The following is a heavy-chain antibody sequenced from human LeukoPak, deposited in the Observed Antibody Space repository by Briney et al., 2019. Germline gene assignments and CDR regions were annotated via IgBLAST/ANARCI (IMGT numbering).Heavy chain of an antibody. CDR2: IYYSGST. D-gene: IGHD2-21*01. CDR3: ARVGPGAYCGGDCYRGAFDI. CDR1: GGSISSYY. J-gene: IGHJ3*02. V-gene: IGHV4-59*01. Sequence: SETLSLTCTVSGGSISSYYWSWIRQPPGEGLEWIGYIYYSGSTNYNPSLKSRVTISVDTSKNQFSLKLSSVTAADTAVYYCARVGPGAYCGGDCYRGAFDIWGQGTMVTVSS.